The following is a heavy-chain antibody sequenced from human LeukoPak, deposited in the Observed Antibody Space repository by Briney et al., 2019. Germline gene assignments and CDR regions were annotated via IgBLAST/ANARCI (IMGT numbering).Heavy chain of an antibody. J-gene: IGHJ3*02. Sequence: GRSLRLSCAASGFIFNNYAMHWVRQAPGKGLEWVSFIRYVGINKYYADSVKGRFTISRDNSKNTLYLQMNSLRAEDTAVYYCAKVRMITMIAYDAFDIWGQGTMVTVSS. CDR1: GFIFNNYA. V-gene: IGHV3-30*02. D-gene: IGHD3-22*01. CDR3: AKVRMITMIAYDAFDI. CDR2: IRYVGINK.